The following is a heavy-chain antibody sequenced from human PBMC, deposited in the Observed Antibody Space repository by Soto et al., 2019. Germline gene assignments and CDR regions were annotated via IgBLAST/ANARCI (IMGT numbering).Heavy chain of an antibody. J-gene: IGHJ6*02. V-gene: IGHV1-3*01. CDR1: GYTFTSYA. D-gene: IGHD2-2*01. Sequence: ASVKVSCKASGYTFTSYAMHCVRQAPGQMLEWMGWINAGNGNTKYSQKFQGRVTITRDTSASTAYMELSSLRSEDTAVYYCARDLPLPAAIGPPYYYYYGMDVWGQGTTVTVSS. CDR3: ARDLPLPAAIGPPYYYYYGMDV. CDR2: INAGNGNT.